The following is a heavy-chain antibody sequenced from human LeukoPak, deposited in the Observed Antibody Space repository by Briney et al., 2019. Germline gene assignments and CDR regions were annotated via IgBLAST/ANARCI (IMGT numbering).Heavy chain of an antibody. CDR1: GYTFTSYG. V-gene: IGHV1-18*01. D-gene: IGHD4-17*01. Sequence: GASVKVSCKASGYTFTSYGISWVRQAPGQGLEWMGWISAYNGNTNYAQKLQGRITMTTDTSTSTAYMELRSLRSDDTAVYYCARDYDYGDYVHDAFDIWGQGTMVTVSS. CDR2: ISAYNGNT. CDR3: ARDYDYGDYVHDAFDI. J-gene: IGHJ3*02.